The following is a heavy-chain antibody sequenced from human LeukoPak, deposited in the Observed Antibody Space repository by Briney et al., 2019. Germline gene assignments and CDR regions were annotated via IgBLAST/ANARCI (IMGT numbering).Heavy chain of an antibody. D-gene: IGHD3-22*01. CDR3: AETDSSGYFGFGY. CDR1: GGSFSGYY. V-gene: IGHV4-34*01. CDR2: INHSGGT. J-gene: IGHJ4*02. Sequence: SETLSLTCAVYGGSFSGYYWSWIRQPPGKGLEWIGEINHSGGTNYNPSLKSRVTISVDTSENQFSLNLSSVTAADTAVYYCAETDSSGYFGFGYWGQGTLVTVSS.